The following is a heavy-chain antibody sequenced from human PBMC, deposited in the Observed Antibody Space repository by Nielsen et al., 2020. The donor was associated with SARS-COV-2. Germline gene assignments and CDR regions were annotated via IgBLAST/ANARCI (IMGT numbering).Heavy chain of an antibody. CDR2: ISSYSNYK. CDR1: GFNFSQYT. CDR3: ARPSPNDYVYFDV. D-gene: IGHD4-17*01. V-gene: IGHV3-21*01. J-gene: IGHJ4*02. Sequence: GSLRLSCEASGFNFSQYTMNWVRQAPGQGLEWASSISSYSNYKQYADSVKGRFTISRDTARKSIYLQLNNLRADDTAVYYCARPSPNDYVYFDVWGQGTLVTVSS.